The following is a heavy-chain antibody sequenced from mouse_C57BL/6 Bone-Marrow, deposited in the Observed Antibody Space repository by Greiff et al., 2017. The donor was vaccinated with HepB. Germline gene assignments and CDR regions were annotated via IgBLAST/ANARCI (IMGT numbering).Heavy chain of an antibody. CDR3: ARDPITTVVEGYFDV. Sequence: EVQGVESGGGLVKPGGSLKLSCAASGFTFSSYAMSWVRQTPEKRLEWVATISDGGSYTYYPDNVKGRFTISRDNAKNNLYLQMSHLKSGDTAMYYCARDPITTVVEGYFDVWGTGTTVTVSS. D-gene: IGHD1-1*01. J-gene: IGHJ1*03. CDR1: GFTFSSYA. V-gene: IGHV5-4*01. CDR2: ISDGGSYT.